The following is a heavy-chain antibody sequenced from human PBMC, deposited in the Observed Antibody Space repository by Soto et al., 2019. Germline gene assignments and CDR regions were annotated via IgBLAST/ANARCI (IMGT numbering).Heavy chain of an antibody. Sequence: GGSLRLSCAASGFTFSSYAMSWVRQAPGKGLEWVSAITGSGGSTYYEDSVKGRFTISRGNSKNTLYLQMNSLRAEDTAVYYCAKDRVSMVRGVIITGDAFDIWGQGTMVTV. D-gene: IGHD3-10*01. CDR3: AKDRVSMVRGVIITGDAFDI. J-gene: IGHJ3*02. CDR2: ITGSGGST. CDR1: GFTFSSYA. V-gene: IGHV3-23*01.